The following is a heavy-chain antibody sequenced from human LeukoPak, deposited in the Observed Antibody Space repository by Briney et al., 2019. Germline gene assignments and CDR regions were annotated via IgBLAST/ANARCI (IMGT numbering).Heavy chain of an antibody. Sequence: PSETLSLTCTVSGDSIRSHYWTWIRQPPGKGLEWIGYIYYSGTTNYNPSLKSRVTISVDTSKNQFSLNLRSVTAADTAIYYCARRYYYDSSGYYYSYPDYWGQGTLVTVSS. V-gene: IGHV4-59*11. J-gene: IGHJ4*02. CDR1: GDSIRSHY. CDR3: ARRYYYDSSGYYYSYPDY. D-gene: IGHD3-22*01. CDR2: IYYSGTT.